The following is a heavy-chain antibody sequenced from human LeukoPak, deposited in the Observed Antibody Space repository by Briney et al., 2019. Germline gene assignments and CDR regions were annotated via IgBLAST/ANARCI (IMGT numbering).Heavy chain of an antibody. CDR1: GDSISSGSYY. J-gene: IGHJ6*03. CDR2: IYRNRDT. Sequence: PSQSLSLTCTVSGDSISSGSYYWSWIRQPAGKGLEWIARIYRNRDTKFNPSLKGRVTISLDTSKNQFSLKLSSATAADTAVYYCASRHSKQQPYYYYMDIWGKGTRVRVSS. D-gene: IGHD6-13*01. V-gene: IGHV4-61*02. CDR3: ASRHSKQQPYYYYMDI.